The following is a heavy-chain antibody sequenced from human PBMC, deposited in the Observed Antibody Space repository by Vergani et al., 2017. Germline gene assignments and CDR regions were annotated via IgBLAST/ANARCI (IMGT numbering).Heavy chain of an antibody. D-gene: IGHD3-16*01. CDR1: GFTFSNAW. J-gene: IGHJ4*02. CDR3: TTDATPLGPDY. CDR2: IKSKTDGGTT. V-gene: IGHV3-15*01. Sequence: EVQLVESGGGLVKPGGSLRLSCAASGFTFSNAWLSWVRQAPGKGLEWVGRIKSKTDGGTTDYAAPVKGRFTISRDDSKNTLYLQMNSLKTEDTAVYYCTTDATPLGPDYWGQGTLVTVSS.